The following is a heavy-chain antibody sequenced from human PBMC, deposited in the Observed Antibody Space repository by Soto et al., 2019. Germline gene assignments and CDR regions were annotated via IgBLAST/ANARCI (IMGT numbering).Heavy chain of an antibody. V-gene: IGHV3-30*03. CDR2: TSFDGSEK. Sequence: LRLSCAASGFIFSSFGVHWVRQSPGKGLEWVAVTSFDGSEKFYAESVRGRFNISRDNSKNTVYLHMNSLRPEDTAMYYCARDQRPNSSSLYYYFYGMDVWGQGTTVTVSS. D-gene: IGHD6-13*01. CDR3: ARDQRPNSSSLYYYFYGMDV. J-gene: IGHJ6*02. CDR1: GFIFSSFG.